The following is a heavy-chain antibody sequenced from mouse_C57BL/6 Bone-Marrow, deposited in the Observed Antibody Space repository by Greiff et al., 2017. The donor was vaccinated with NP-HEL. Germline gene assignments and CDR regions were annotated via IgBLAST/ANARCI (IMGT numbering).Heavy chain of an antibody. Sequence: VQLQQPGAELVKPGASVKVSCKASGYTFTSYWMHWVKQRPGQGLEWIGRIHPSDSDTNYNQKFKGKATLTVDKSSSTAYMQLSSLTSEDSAVYYCAQYDYDEYFDVWGTGTTVTVSS. D-gene: IGHD2-4*01. CDR2: IHPSDSDT. CDR1: GYTFTSYW. J-gene: IGHJ1*03. V-gene: IGHV1-74*01. CDR3: AQYDYDEYFDV.